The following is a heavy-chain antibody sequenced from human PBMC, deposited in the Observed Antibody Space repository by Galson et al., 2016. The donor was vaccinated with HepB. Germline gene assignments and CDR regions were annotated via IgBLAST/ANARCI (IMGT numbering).Heavy chain of an antibody. CDR2: ISGTGGST. Sequence: SLRLSCAASGFAFSSYTMNWVRQAPGKGLEWVSAISGTGGSTYYGDSVKGRFTISRDNSKNTLYLQMNSLRAEDTAVYYWAKGNEESNSGSSWYNWFDPWGQGTLVTVAS. J-gene: IGHJ5*02. D-gene: IGHD6-13*01. CDR1: GFAFSSYT. V-gene: IGHV3-23*01. CDR3: AKGNEESNSGSSWYNWFDP.